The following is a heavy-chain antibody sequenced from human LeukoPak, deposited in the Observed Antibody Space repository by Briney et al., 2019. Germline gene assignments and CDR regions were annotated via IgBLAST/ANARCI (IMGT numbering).Heavy chain of an antibody. CDR2: IYPGDSDT. J-gene: IGHJ4*02. V-gene: IGHV5-51*01. CDR3: ASSIAAATNDY. Sequence: GESLKISCKCSGYSFTSYWLGWVRQMPGKGLEWMGIIYPGDSDTRYSPSFQGQVTISADKSISTAYLQWSSLKASDTAMYYCASSIAAATNDYWGQGTLVTVSS. CDR1: GYSFTSYW. D-gene: IGHD6-13*01.